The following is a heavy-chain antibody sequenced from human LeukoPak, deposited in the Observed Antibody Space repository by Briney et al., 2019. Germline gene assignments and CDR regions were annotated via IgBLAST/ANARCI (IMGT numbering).Heavy chain of an antibody. V-gene: IGHV4-34*01. D-gene: IGHD3-22*01. CDR1: GGSFSGYY. CDR3: ASAWSSGRQGGYYFDY. J-gene: IGHJ4*02. Sequence: PSETLSLTCAVYGGSFSGYYWSWIRQPPGKGLEWIGEINHSGSTNYNPSLKSRVTISVDTSENQFSLKLSSVTAADTAVYYCASAWSSGRQGGYYFDYWGQGTLVTVSS. CDR2: INHSGST.